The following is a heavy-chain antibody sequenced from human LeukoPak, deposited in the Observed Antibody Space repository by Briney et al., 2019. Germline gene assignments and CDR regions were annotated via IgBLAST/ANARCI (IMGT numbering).Heavy chain of an antibody. V-gene: IGHV3-23*01. CDR1: GITFSNYA. Sequence: GGSLRLSCAASGITFSNYAMTWVRQAAGKGLEWVSTISGSTGDTFYAESVKGRFTISTDNSKNTLFLQMSSLRADDTAVYYCATDKVSLGDYWGQGTLVTVSP. D-gene: IGHD3-10*01. CDR2: ISGSTGDT. J-gene: IGHJ4*02. CDR3: ATDKVSLGDY.